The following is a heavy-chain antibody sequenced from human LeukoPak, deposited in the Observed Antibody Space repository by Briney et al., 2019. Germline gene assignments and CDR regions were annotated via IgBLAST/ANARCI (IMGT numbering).Heavy chain of an antibody. J-gene: IGHJ6*02. D-gene: IGHD2-2*01. Sequence: GGSLRLSCAASGFTFSSYGMHWVRQAPGKGLEWVAVISYDGSNKYYADSVKGRFTISRDNSKNTLYLQMNSLRAEDTAVYYCAKDQGYCSSTSCPMNYYYGMDVWGQGTTVTVSS. CDR3: AKDQGYCSSTSCPMNYYYGMDV. V-gene: IGHV3-30*18. CDR2: ISYDGSNK. CDR1: GFTFSSYG.